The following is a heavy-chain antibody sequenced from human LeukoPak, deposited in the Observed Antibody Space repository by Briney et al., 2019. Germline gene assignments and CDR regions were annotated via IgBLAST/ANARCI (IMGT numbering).Heavy chain of an antibody. Sequence: PGGSLRLSCAASGFIFSSYNMNWVRQAPGKGLEWVSTISIRSTYIYYADSVKGRFTISRDNAKNSLYLQMNSLRAEDTAVYYCAELGITMIGGVWGKGTTVTISS. CDR3: AELGITMIGGV. J-gene: IGHJ6*04. CDR2: ISIRSTYI. D-gene: IGHD3-10*02. CDR1: GFIFSSYN. V-gene: IGHV3-21*01.